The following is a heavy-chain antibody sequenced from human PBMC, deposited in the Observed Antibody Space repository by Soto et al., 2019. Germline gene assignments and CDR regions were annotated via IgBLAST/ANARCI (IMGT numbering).Heavy chain of an antibody. Sequence: FGPTLVNPTQTLTLXCTFSGFSLSTSGMCVSWIRQPPGKALEWLARIDWDDDKYYSTSLKTRLTISKDTSKNQVVLTMTNMDPVDIATYYCARSSYGDYAIDYWGQGTLVTVSS. CDR1: GFSLSTSGMC. CDR2: IDWDDDK. CDR3: ARSSYGDYAIDY. D-gene: IGHD4-17*01. J-gene: IGHJ4*02. V-gene: IGHV2-70*11.